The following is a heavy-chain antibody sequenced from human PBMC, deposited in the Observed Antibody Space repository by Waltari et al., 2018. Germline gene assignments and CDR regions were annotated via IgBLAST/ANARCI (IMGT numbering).Heavy chain of an antibody. D-gene: IGHD4-17*01. CDR2: IKQEGSEK. J-gene: IGHJ4*02. Sequence: EVQLVESGGGSVQPGGSLRLSCAASGLTFSNYWMNWVRQAPGKGVEWVAIIKQEGSEKNYVDSVEGRFGISRENAQNSLYLQMNGLRAEDTAIYYCVTGLTTVTAKDYFDHWGQGALVTVS. V-gene: IGHV3-7*01. CDR1: GLTFSNYW. CDR3: VTGLTTVTAKDYFDH.